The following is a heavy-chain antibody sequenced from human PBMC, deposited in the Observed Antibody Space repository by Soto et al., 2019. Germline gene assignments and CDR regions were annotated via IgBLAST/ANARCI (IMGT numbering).Heavy chain of an antibody. CDR3: ARDIYAARVPPV. CDR1: GYTFTSYY. J-gene: IGHJ6*02. V-gene: IGHV1-46*01. CDR2: INPSGGST. Sequence: ASVKVSCKASGYTFTSYYMHWVRQAPGQGLEWMGIINPSGGSTSYAQKFQGGVTMTRDTSTSTVYMELSSLRSEDTAVYYCARDIYAARVPPVWGQGTTVTVSS. D-gene: IGHD6-25*01.